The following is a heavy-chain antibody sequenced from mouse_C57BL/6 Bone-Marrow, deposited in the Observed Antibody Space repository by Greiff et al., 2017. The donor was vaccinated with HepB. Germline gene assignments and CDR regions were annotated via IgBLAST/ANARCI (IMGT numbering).Heavy chain of an antibody. V-gene: IGHV14-2*01. Sequence: EVKLVESGAELVKPGASVKLSCTASGFNIKDYYMHWVKQRTEQGLEWIGRIDPEDGETKYAPKFQGKATITADTSSNTAYLQLSSLTSEDTAVYYCAEFITTVVASFDYWGQGTTLTVSS. CDR1: GFNIKDYY. J-gene: IGHJ2*01. CDR3: AEFITTVVASFDY. CDR2: IDPEDGET. D-gene: IGHD1-1*01.